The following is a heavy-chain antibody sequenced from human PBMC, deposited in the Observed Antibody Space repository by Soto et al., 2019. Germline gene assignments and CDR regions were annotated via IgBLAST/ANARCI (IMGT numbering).Heavy chain of an antibody. CDR2: IYYSGST. CDR1: GGSISSGGYY. Sequence: QVQLQESGPGLVKPSQTLSLTCTVSGGSISSGGYYWSWIRQHPGKGLEWIGYIYYSGSTYYNPSIKSRVTTSVDTSKNQSALKLSSVTAADTAVYYCARVCGGDCHYGMAVWGQGTTVTVSS. CDR3: ARVCGGDCHYGMAV. D-gene: IGHD2-21*02. V-gene: IGHV4-31*03. J-gene: IGHJ6*02.